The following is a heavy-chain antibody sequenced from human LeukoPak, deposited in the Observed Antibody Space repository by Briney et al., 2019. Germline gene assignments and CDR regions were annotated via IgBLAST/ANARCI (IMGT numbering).Heavy chain of an antibody. CDR1: GYSFTSYW. D-gene: IGHD3-22*01. CDR2: SSAYNGNT. V-gene: IGHV1-18*04. CDR3: AREYYYDSSGYYGYYFDY. J-gene: IGHJ4*02. Sequence: KISCQGSGYSFTSYWIGWVRQVPGQGLEWMGWSSAYNGNTNYAQKLQGRVTMTTDTSTSTAYMELRSLRSDDTAVYYCAREYYYDSSGYYGYYFDYWGQGTLVTVSS.